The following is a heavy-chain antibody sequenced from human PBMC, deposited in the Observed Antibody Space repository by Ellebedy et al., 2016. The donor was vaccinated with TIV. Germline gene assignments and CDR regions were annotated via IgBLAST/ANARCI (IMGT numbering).Heavy chain of an antibody. CDR2: ITESGGNT. D-gene: IGHD4-23*01. J-gene: IGHJ3*01. CDR3: ARDPVGVGPAFDV. Sequence: GESLKISCVASGFTFNDYYVNWIRQAPGRGLEWVSSITESGGNTYYADSVKGRFTISRDNSKDTLFLQMNSLRAEDTAIYFCARDPVGVGPAFDVWGQGTMVTVSS. V-gene: IGHV3-23*01. CDR1: GFTFNDYY.